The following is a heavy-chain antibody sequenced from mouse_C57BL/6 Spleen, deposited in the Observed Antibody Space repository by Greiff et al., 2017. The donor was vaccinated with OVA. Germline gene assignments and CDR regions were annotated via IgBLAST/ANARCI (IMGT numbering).Heavy chain of an antibody. Sequence: QVQLQQSGAELVKPGASVKISCKASGYAFSSYWMNWVKQRPGKGLEWIGQIYPGDGDTNYNGKFKGKATLTADKSSSTAYMHLSSLTTEDSAVYVFAIAPITTVVATSHFDYWGQGTTLTVSS. CDR3: AIAPITTVVATSHFDY. CDR1: GYAFSSYW. CDR2: IYPGDGDT. V-gene: IGHV1-80*01. D-gene: IGHD1-1*01. J-gene: IGHJ2*01.